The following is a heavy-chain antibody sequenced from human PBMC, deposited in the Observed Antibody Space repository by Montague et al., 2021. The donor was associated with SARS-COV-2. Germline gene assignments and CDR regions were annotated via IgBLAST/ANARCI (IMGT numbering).Heavy chain of an antibody. CDR1: GFTVSSNY. J-gene: IGHJ4*02. CDR3: ARDAGGNFPTSFDY. CDR2: IYSGGST. Sequence: FLRLSCAASGFTVSSNYMSWVRQAPGKGLEWVSVIYSGGSTYYADSVKGRFTISRDNSKNTLYLQMNSLRAEDTAVYYCARDAGGNFPTSFDYWGQGTLVTVSS. V-gene: IGHV3-53*01. D-gene: IGHD4-23*01.